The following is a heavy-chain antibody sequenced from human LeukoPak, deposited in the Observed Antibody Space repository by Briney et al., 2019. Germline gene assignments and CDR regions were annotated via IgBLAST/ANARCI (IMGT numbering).Heavy chain of an antibody. CDR3: ARVAVVITMTRFDY. Sequence: EPSETLSLTCTVSGGSISSYYWGWIRQPPGKGLEWIGSIYHSESTYYNPSLKSRVIISVDTSKNQFSLKLSSVTAADTAVYYCARVAVVITMTRFDYWGQGTLVTVSS. CDR1: GGSISSYY. CDR2: IYHSEST. J-gene: IGHJ4*02. D-gene: IGHD3-22*01. V-gene: IGHV4-38-2*02.